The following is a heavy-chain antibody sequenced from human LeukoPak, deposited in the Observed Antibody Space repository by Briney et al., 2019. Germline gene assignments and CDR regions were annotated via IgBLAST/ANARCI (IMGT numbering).Heavy chain of an antibody. CDR2: ISGSGGST. Sequence: GGSLRLSCAVSGFTFSSYAMSWVRQAPGKGLEWVSAISGSGGSTYYADSVKGRFTISRDNSKNTLYLQMNSLRAEDTAVYYCAKVRRDGYYFDYWGQGTLVTVSS. CDR3: AKVRRDGYYFDY. D-gene: IGHD5-24*01. J-gene: IGHJ4*02. CDR1: GFTFSSYA. V-gene: IGHV3-23*01.